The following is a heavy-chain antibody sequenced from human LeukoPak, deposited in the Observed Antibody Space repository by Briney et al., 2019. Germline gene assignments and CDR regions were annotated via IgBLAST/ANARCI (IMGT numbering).Heavy chain of an antibody. J-gene: IGHJ4*02. CDR3: ARANSFDSSGYYFDY. D-gene: IGHD3-22*01. Sequence: PGGSLRLSCTASGFTFGNYALSWFRQAPGKGLEWVAFIRSKTYRGTTEYAASVKGRFTISRDDSKGIAYLQMNSLKTEDTAVYYCARANSFDSSGYYFDYWGQGTLVTVSS. CDR2: IRSKTYRGTT. V-gene: IGHV3-49*03. CDR1: GFTFGNYA.